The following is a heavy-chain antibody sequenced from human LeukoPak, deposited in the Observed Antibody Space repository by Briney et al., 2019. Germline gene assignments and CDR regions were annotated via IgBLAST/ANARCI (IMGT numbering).Heavy chain of an antibody. Sequence: KPSETLSLTCTVSGGSISNNNYYWAWIRQPPGKGLECIGSIYYSGSPYYNPSLKSRVTISVDTSKNQFSLKLSSVTAADTAVYYCARMRRWDYGDKPFDYWGQGTLVTVSS. D-gene: IGHD4-17*01. CDR1: GGSISNNNYY. CDR2: IYYSGSP. CDR3: ARMRRWDYGDKPFDY. V-gene: IGHV4-39*01. J-gene: IGHJ4*02.